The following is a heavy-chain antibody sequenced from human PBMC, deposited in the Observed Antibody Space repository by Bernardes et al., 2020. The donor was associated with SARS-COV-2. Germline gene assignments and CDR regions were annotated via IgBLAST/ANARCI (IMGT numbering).Heavy chain of an antibody. CDR2: FIPSVGTP. CDR3: ARRASFSTWYREYGMDV. D-gene: IGHD3-10*01. CDR1: GGTFRSHS. J-gene: IGHJ6*02. V-gene: IGHV1-69*13. Sequence: SVKVSCQASGGTFRSHSISWVRQAPGQGLEWMGGFIPSVGTPDYAQNFQGRVTITADELTTTFYLELSGLRSEDTAVYYCARRASFSTWYREYGMDVWGRGTTVTVSS.